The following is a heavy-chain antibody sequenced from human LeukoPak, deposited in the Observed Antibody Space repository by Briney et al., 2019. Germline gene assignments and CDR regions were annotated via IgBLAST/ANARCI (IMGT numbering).Heavy chain of an antibody. Sequence: PGGSLRLSCAASGFTFSSYAMSWVRQAPGKGLEWVSAISGSGAGTYYTDSVKGRFTISRDNSKNTLYLQMNSLRAEDTAVYYCAKEVRELRAGDYWGQGTLVTVSS. D-gene: IGHD1-26*01. V-gene: IGHV3-23*01. CDR1: GFTFSSYA. J-gene: IGHJ4*02. CDR3: AKEVRELRAGDY. CDR2: ISGSGAGT.